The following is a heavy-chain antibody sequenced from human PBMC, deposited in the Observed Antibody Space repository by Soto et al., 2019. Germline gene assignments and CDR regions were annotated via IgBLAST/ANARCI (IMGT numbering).Heavy chain of an antibody. D-gene: IGHD2-15*01. CDR2: IYYSGST. CDR1: GGSISSSSYY. J-gene: IGHJ4*02. CDR3: ATMGTPATGLYFFDY. Sequence: SETLSLTCTVSGGSISSSSYYWGWIRQPPGKGLEWIGSIYYSGSTYYNPSLKSRVTISVDTSKNQFSLNLSFVTAADTSVYYCATMGTPATGLYFFDYWGQGSLVTVSS. V-gene: IGHV4-39*01.